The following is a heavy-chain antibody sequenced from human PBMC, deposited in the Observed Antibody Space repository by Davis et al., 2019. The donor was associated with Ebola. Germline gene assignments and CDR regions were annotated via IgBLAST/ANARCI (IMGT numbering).Heavy chain of an antibody. CDR2: ISSSSSYI. CDR1: GFTVSSNY. Sequence: GESLKISCAASGFTVSSNYMSWVRQAPGKGLEWVSSISSSSSYIYYADSVKGRFTISRDNAKNSLYLQMNSLRAEDTAVYYCARVGAVAHNWFDPWGQGTLVTVSS. CDR3: ARVGAVAHNWFDP. V-gene: IGHV3-21*01. J-gene: IGHJ5*02. D-gene: IGHD6-19*01.